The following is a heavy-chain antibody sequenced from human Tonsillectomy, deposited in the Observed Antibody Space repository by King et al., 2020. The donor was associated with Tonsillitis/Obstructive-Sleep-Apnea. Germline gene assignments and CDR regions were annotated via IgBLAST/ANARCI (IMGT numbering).Heavy chain of an antibody. CDR2: MNPNSGNT. D-gene: IGHD3-3*01. J-gene: IGHJ6*03. CDR3: ARGTPVEWLLRFYYYYYMDV. CDR1: GYTFTSYD. Sequence: VQLVESGAEVKKPGASVKVSCKASGYTFTSYDINWVRQATGQGLEWMGWMNPNSGNTGYAQKFQGRVTMTRNTSISTAYMELSSLRSEDTAVYYCARGTPVEWLLRFYYYYYMDVWGKGTTVTVSS. V-gene: IGHV1-8*01.